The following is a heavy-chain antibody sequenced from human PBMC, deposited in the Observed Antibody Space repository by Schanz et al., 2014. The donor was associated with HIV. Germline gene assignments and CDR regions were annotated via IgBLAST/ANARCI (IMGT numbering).Heavy chain of an antibody. J-gene: IGHJ4*02. CDR2: INSEGSST. D-gene: IGHD1-20*01. V-gene: IGHV3-74*03. CDR1: GFTFRTYA. CDR3: VRGPGYNMHLDY. Sequence: EVQLLESGGGLVQPGGSLRLSCAASGFTFRTYAMSWVRQAPGKGLVWVSRINSEGSSTTYEYADSVKGRFTISRDNVRNTLYLQMNSLRAEDTGVYYCVRGPGYNMHLDYWGQGTLVTVSS.